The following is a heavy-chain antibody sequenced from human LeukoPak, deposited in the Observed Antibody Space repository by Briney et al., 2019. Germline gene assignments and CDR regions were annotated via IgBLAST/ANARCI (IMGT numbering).Heavy chain of an antibody. D-gene: IGHD2-15*01. V-gene: IGHV1-18*01. J-gene: IGHJ4*02. CDR2: ISAYNGNI. CDR3: ARGRMGGGNDY. Sequence: ASVKVSCKTSGYTFINYGISWVRQAPGQGLEWMGWISAYNGNINYAQKLQGRVTMATDTSTSTAYMELRSLRSDDTAVYYCARGRMGGGNDYWGQGTLVTVSS. CDR1: GYTFINYG.